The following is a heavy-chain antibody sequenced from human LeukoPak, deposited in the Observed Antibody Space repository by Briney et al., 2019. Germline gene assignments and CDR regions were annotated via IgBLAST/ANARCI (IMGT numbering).Heavy chain of an antibody. V-gene: IGHV3-53*01. J-gene: IGHJ4*02. D-gene: IGHD6-19*01. CDR3: ASWPGGWYGEDS. CDR1: GFTFSSNF. CDR2: IYGGGST. Sequence: GGSLRLSCAASGFTFSSNFMSWVRQAPGKGLECVSVIYGGGSTYNADSVKGRFTISRDTSKNTLYLQRNSLRAEDTAVYYCASWPGGWYGEDSWGQGTLVTVSS.